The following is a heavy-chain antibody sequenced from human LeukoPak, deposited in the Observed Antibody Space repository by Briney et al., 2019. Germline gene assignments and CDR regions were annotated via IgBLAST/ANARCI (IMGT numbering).Heavy chain of an antibody. Sequence: PSETPSLTCTVSGGSISSGGYYWSWIRQHPGKGLEWIGYIYYSGSTYYNPSLKSRVTISVDTSKNQFSLKLSSVTAADTAVYYCAREPPPPDAFDIWGQGTMVTVSS. J-gene: IGHJ3*02. V-gene: IGHV4-31*03. CDR1: GGSISSGGYY. CDR3: AREPPPPDAFDI. CDR2: IYYSGST. D-gene: IGHD1-14*01.